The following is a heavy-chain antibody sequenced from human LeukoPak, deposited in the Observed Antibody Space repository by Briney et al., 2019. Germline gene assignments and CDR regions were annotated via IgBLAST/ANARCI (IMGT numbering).Heavy chain of an antibody. V-gene: IGHV1-8*01. Sequence: ASVKVSCKASGYTFTSYDINWVRQGTGQGLEWMGWMNPNSGNTGYAQKFQGRVTMTRNTSISTAYLELSSLRSEDTAVYYCASSRYYYDSSGYFPGIDIWGQGTMVTVSS. CDR1: GYTFTSYD. D-gene: IGHD3-22*01. CDR2: MNPNSGNT. J-gene: IGHJ3*02. CDR3: ASSRYYYDSSGYFPGIDI.